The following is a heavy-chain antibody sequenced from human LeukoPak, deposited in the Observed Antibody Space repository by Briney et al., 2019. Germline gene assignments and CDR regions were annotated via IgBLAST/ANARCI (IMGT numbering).Heavy chain of an antibody. D-gene: IGHD2-2*01. CDR2: LSHAGNT. CDR1: GDSVRNDFYY. V-gene: IGHV4-39*01. Sequence: SVTLSLTCSVSGDSVRNDFYYWGSIRQPPGRGLEWVACLSHAGNTWYNPSLESRLSISVDTSKNQLSLKFSSVTAADTALYWCARHNAPRRVGFDFWGQGILVTVSS. J-gene: IGHJ4*02. CDR3: ARHNAPRRVGFDF.